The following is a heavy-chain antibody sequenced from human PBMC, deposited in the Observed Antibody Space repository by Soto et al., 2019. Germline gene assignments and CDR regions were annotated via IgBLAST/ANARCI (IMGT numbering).Heavy chain of an antibody. CDR1: GGSISSNY. J-gene: IGHJ2*01. CDR3: ARGRYLDL. D-gene: IGHD3-10*01. Sequence: QVQLQESGPDLVKPSETLSLICIVSGGSISSNYWSWIRQPPGKGLEWIGYIYSSGSTNYNPPLNSRVTISIDTSENQFSLKLSSVTAADTAVYSCARGRYLDLWGRGTLVSVSS. CDR2: IYSSGST. V-gene: IGHV4-59*01.